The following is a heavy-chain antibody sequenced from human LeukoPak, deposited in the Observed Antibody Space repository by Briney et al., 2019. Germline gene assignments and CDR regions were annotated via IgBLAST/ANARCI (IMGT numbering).Heavy chain of an antibody. D-gene: IGHD3-10*01. CDR2: IYYSGST. J-gene: IGHJ6*02. CDR1: GGSISSSSYY. Sequence: SETLSLTCTVSGGSISSSSYYWGWIRQPPGKGLEWIGSIYYSGSTYYNPSLKSRVTISVDTSKNQFSLKLSSVTAADTAVYYCARDPPGIDYGMDVWGQGTTVTVSS. V-gene: IGHV4-39*07. CDR3: ARDPPGIDYGMDV.